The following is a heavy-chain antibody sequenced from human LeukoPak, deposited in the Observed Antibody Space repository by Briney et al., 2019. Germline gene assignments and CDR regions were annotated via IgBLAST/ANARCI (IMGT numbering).Heavy chain of an antibody. CDR3: AKTGDVGATTFPFDY. J-gene: IGHJ4*02. Sequence: PGGSLRLSCAASGFTFSSYAMHWVRQAPGKGLEWVAVISYDGSNKYYADSVKGRFTISRDNSKNTLYLQMNSLRAEDTAVYYCAKTGDVGATTFPFDYWGQGTLVTVSS. CDR1: GFTFSSYA. D-gene: IGHD1-26*01. CDR2: ISYDGSNK. V-gene: IGHV3-30-3*01.